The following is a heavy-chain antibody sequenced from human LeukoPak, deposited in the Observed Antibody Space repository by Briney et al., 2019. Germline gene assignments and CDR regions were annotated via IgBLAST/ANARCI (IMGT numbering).Heavy chain of an antibody. V-gene: IGHV3-23*01. D-gene: IGHD5-24*01. CDR1: GFTFSSYA. CDR2: ISGSGGST. J-gene: IGHJ4*02. CDR3: AKDPGLREVATIGVY. Sequence: GGSLRLSCAASGFTFSSYAMSWVRQAPGKGLEWVSAISGSGGSTYYADSVKGRFTISRDNSKNTLYLQMNSLRAEDTAVYYCAKDPGLREVATIGVYWGQGTLVTVSS.